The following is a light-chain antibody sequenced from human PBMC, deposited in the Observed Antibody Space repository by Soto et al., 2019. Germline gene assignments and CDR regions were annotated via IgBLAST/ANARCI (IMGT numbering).Light chain of an antibody. V-gene: IGKV1-33*01. CDR3: QQYDNLPSFT. CDR1: QDISNY. J-gene: IGKJ3*01. CDR2: DAS. Sequence: DIQMTQSPSSLSASVGDRVTITCQASQDISNYLNWYQQKPGKAPKLLIYDASNLETGAPSRFCGRGSGTDFTFTISSPQPEDIATYYCQQYDNLPSFTFGPGTKFDIK.